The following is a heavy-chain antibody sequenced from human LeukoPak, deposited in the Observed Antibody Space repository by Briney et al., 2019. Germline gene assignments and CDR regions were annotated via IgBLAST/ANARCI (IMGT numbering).Heavy chain of an antibody. Sequence: GASVKVSCKASGYTFISYAMNWVRQAPGQGLEWMGWINPNSGGTNFAQAFQGRVTMTRDTSISTAYMELSRLRSDDTAVYYCARDPVGYSNTWYYPNWFDPWGQGTLVTVSS. CDR3: ARDPVGYSNTWYYPNWFDP. J-gene: IGHJ5*02. V-gene: IGHV1-2*02. D-gene: IGHD6-13*01. CDR1: GYTFISYA. CDR2: INPNSGGT.